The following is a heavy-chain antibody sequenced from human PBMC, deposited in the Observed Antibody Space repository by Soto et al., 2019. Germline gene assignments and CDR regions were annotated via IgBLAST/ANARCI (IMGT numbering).Heavy chain of an antibody. V-gene: IGHV1-46*01. CDR2: INPNGGST. Sequence: QVRLVQSGAEVKAPGASVTVSCKAPGDTFTSYYMHWVRQAPGHGLAWMGVINPNGGSTRFAQKFQGRVTMTRDTSTSTVDMELRGLTSEHTAVYYCASSSGGVYGIIMEGTNWFAPWGQGTLVTVSS. CDR3: ASSSGGVYGIIMEGTNWFAP. D-gene: IGHD3-16*01. CDR1: GDTFTSYY. J-gene: IGHJ5*02.